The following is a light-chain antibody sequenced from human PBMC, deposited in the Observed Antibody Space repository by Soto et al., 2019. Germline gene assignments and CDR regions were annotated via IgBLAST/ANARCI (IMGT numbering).Light chain of an antibody. CDR1: QTISSW. CDR2: KAS. Sequence: DIQMTQSPPTLSASARDTVTITCRASQTISSWLAWYQQKPGKAPKLLIYKASTLKSGVPSRFSGSGSGTEFTLTISSLQPDDFATYYCQQYSSYPTFGQGTKVDIK. CDR3: QQYSSYPT. V-gene: IGKV1-5*03. J-gene: IGKJ1*01.